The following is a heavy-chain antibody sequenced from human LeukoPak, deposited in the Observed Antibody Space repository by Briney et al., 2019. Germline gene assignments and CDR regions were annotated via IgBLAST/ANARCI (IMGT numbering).Heavy chain of an antibody. CDR3: ARDYGDYDPLDY. D-gene: IGHD4-17*01. CDR1: GCPFTNYA. J-gene: IGHJ4*02. V-gene: IGHV1-3*01. Sequence: ASVKVSCKASGCPFTNYAYHWVRQAPGQRLEWMGWINAGNGNTKYSQKLQGRVTITRDTSASTAYMELSSLRSEDTAVYYCARDYGDYDPLDYWGQGTLVTVSS. CDR2: INAGNGNT.